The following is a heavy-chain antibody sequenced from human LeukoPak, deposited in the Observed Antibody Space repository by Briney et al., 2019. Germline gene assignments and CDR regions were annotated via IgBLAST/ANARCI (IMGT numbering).Heavy chain of an antibody. V-gene: IGHV4-39*01. CDR2: IYYSGST. CDR1: GGSISSSSYF. CDR3: TRQMGSFDY. J-gene: IGHJ4*02. D-gene: IGHD3-10*01. Sequence: SETLSLTCTVSGGSISSSSYFWGWIRQPPGKGLEWIGNIYYSGSTYYNPSLKSRVTISVDTSKNQFSLKLSSVTAADTAVYYRTRQMGSFDYWGQGILVTVSS.